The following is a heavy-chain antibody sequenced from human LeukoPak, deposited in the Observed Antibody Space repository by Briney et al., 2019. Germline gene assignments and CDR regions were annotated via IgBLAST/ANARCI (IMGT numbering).Heavy chain of an antibody. J-gene: IGHJ4*02. CDR1: GGSISSYY. D-gene: IGHD2-8*01. CDR3: ARGVYLGNGYYFDY. Sequence: SETLSLTCTVSGGSISSYYWNWIRQPAGKGLEWIGHIYTSGSTNYNSSLKSRVTMSVDTSRNQFSVKLNSVVAADTAMYYCARGVYLGNGYYFDYWGQGTLVTVSS. CDR2: IYTSGST. V-gene: IGHV4-4*07.